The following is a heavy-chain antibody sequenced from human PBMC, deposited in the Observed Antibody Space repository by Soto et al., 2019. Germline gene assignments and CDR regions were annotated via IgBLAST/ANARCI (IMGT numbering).Heavy chain of an antibody. CDR3: ASDRAVGPGGGGLLDY. Sequence: VQLVQSGAEVKKPGASVKVSCKASGYTFTSHGISWVRQAPGQGLEWLGWISAYNVNTNYAQQLQGRVTMTTDTTTSTAYIELRSLRSDDTAVYYCASDRAVGPGGGGLLDYWGQGTLVTVSS. J-gene: IGHJ4*02. CDR1: GYTFTSHG. CDR2: ISAYNVNT. D-gene: IGHD1-26*01. V-gene: IGHV1-18*01.